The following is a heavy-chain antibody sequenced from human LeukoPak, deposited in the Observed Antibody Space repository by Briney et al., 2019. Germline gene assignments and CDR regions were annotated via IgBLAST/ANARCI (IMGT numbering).Heavy chain of an antibody. CDR3: AKGEGELVEGIDY. J-gene: IGHJ4*02. V-gene: IGHV3-9*03. Sequence: GRSLRLSCAASGFTFDDYAMHWVRQAPGKGLEWVSGTSWNSGSIGYADSVKGRFTISRDNAKNSLYLQMNSLRAEDMALYYCAKGEGELVEGIDYWGQGTLVTVSS. CDR1: GFTFDDYA. CDR2: TSWNSGSI. D-gene: IGHD6-13*01.